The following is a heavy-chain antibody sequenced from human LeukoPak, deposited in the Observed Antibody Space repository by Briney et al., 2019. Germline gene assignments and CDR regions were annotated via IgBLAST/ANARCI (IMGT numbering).Heavy chain of an antibody. J-gene: IGHJ6*02. Sequence: VASVKVSCKASGYTFTGYYMHWVRQAPGQGLEWMGWINPNSGGTNYAQKFQGRFTMTRDTSISTAYMELSRLRSDDTAVYYCARDQGAVAGTIAYYGMDVWGQGTTVTVS. CDR2: INPNSGGT. CDR3: ARDQGAVAGTIAYYGMDV. V-gene: IGHV1-2*02. D-gene: IGHD6-19*01. CDR1: GYTFTGYY.